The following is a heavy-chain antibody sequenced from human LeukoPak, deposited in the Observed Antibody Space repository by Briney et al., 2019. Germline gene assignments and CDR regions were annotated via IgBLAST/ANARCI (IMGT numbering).Heavy chain of an antibody. Sequence: ASVKVSCKASGYTFTGYYMHWVRQAPGQGLEWMGWINPNSGGTNYAQNFQGRVTMTRDTSISTAYMELTRLRSDDTAVYYCARYQVGATPYYYYGMDVWGQGTTVTVSS. CDR3: ARYQVGATPYYYYGMDV. D-gene: IGHD1-26*01. CDR2: INPNSGGT. V-gene: IGHV1-2*02. CDR1: GYTFTGYY. J-gene: IGHJ6*02.